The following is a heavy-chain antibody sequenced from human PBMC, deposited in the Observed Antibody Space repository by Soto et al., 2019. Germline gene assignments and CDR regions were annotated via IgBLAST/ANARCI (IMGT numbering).Heavy chain of an antibody. Sequence: QLQLQESGPGLVKPSETLSLTCTVSGGSISTSDYSWGWIRQPPGKGLEWIGSIYYSGSTYYNPSLKSRVTISVDTSKNQFSLKLSSVTAADTAVYYCARHLRYVPLLDWGQGTLVTVSS. CDR3: ARHLRYVPLLD. J-gene: IGHJ4*02. CDR2: IYYSGST. V-gene: IGHV4-39*01. D-gene: IGHD3-3*01. CDR1: GGSISTSDYS.